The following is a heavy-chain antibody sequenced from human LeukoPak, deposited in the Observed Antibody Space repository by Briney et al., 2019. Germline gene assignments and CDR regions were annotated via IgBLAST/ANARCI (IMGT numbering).Heavy chain of an antibody. CDR1: GGSISSGGYY. Sequence: PSETLSLTCTVSGGSISSGGYYWSWIRQPPGKGLEWIGYIYHSGSTYYNPSLKSRVTISVDRSKNQFSLKLSSVTAADTAVYYCARGGSSRSGYYIAVYYYMDVWGKGTTVTVSS. D-gene: IGHD3-3*01. CDR2: IYHSGST. CDR3: ARGGSSRSGYYIAVYYYMDV. J-gene: IGHJ6*03. V-gene: IGHV4-30-2*01.